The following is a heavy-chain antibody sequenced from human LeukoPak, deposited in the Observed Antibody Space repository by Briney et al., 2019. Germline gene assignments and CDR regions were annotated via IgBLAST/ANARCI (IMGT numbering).Heavy chain of an antibody. V-gene: IGHV4-59*10. CDR1: GGSFSGYY. J-gene: IGHJ6*02. D-gene: IGHD6-13*01. CDR3: ASRAAGYYYYGMDV. Sequence: SETLSLTCAVYGGSFSGYYWSWIRQPAGKGLEWIGRIYTSGSTNYNPSLKSRVTMSVDTSKNQFSLKLSSVTAADTAVYYCASRAAGYYYYGMDVWGQGTTVTVSS. CDR2: IYTSGST.